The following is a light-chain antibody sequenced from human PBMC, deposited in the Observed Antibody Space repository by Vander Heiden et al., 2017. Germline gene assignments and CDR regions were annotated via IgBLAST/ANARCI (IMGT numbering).Light chain of an antibody. J-gene: IGKJ4*01. CDR2: GAS. Sequence: EIVMTQSPATLSVSPGERATLSCRASQSVSSSLAWYQQKPGQAPRLLIYGASTRATGIPASFSGSGSGTEFTLTISSLQSEDFAVYYCQQENNWPPTFGGGTKVEIK. V-gene: IGKV3-15*01. CDR3: QQENNWPPT. CDR1: QSVSSS.